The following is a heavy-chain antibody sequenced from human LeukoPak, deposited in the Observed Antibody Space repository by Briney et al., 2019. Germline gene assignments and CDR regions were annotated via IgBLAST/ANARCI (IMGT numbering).Heavy chain of an antibody. Sequence: SETLSLTCTVSGVAPRTGGYSWTWIRQPPGKGLEWIGYIYHSGRTYHNPSLKSRITISVDRSKNQFSLKLNSVTAADTAVYFCAREGGWGPDFWGQGTLVTVSS. CDR2: IYHSGRT. D-gene: IGHD6-19*01. J-gene: IGHJ4*02. CDR1: GVAPRTGGYS. V-gene: IGHV4-30-2*01. CDR3: AREGGWGPDF.